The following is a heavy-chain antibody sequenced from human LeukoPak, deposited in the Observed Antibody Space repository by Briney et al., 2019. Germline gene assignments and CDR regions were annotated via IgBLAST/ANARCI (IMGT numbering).Heavy chain of an antibody. D-gene: IGHD3-22*01. CDR3: ARSRSGDSSGYYAGFDY. V-gene: IGHV1-69*13. CDR1: GGTFSSYA. J-gene: IGHJ4*02. CDR2: IIPIFGTA. Sequence: GASVKVSCKASGGTFSSYAISWVRQAPGQGLEWMGGIIPIFGTANYAQKFQGRVTITADESTSTAYMELSSLRSEDTAVYYCARSRSGDSSGYYAGFDYWGQGTLVTVSS.